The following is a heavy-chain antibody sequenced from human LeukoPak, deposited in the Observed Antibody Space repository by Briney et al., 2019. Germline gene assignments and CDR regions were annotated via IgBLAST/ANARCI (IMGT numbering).Heavy chain of an antibody. D-gene: IGHD1-7*01. J-gene: IGHJ4*02. V-gene: IGHV3-23*01. CDR3: AKDERNWNYNLASQTYD. CDR2: ISGSGGST. CDR1: GFTFSSYS. Sequence: PGGSLRLSCAASGFTFSSYSMNWVRQAPGKGLEWVSAISGSGGSTYYVDSVKGRFTISRDNFKNTLYLQMNSLRAEDTAVYYCAKDERNWNYNLASQTYDWGQGTLVTVSS.